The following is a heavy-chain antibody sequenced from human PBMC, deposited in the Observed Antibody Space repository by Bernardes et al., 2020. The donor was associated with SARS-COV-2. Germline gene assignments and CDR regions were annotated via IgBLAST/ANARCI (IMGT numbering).Heavy chain of an antibody. V-gene: IGHV3-23*01. J-gene: IGHJ4*02. CDR1: GFTFSSYA. CDR2: ISCSGGST. Sequence: GGSLRLSCAASGFTFSSYAMRWVRQAPGKGLEWVSAISCSGGSTYYADSVKGRFTISRDNSKNTLYLQMNSLRADDTAVYYCAKVRETGEGDYWGQGTLVTVSS. CDR3: AKVRETGEGDY. D-gene: IGHD7-27*01.